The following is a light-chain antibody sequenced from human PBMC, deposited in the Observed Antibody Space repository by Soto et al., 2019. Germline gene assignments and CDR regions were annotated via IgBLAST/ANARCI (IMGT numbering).Light chain of an antibody. CDR2: GAS. Sequence: EILFAQSPATLSLSPVERATLSCKSSQSVSSSYLAWYQQKPGQAPRLLIYGASSRATGIPDRFSGSGSGIYLPLTICGLDLRSRHVYCCALSGNSGFPSGAGTKVDIK. J-gene: IGKJ3*01. V-gene: IGKV3-20*01. CDR1: QSVSSSY. CDR3: ALSGNSGFP.